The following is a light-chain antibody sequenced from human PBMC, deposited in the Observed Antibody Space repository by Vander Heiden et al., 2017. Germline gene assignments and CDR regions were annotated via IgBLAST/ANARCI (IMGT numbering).Light chain of an antibody. CDR3: LQDDNLPVT. J-gene: IGKJ2*01. V-gene: IGKV1-33*01. Sequence: DIQMTQSPSSLSASVGDRATITCPASQDISIYLNWYQQKPGKAPKLLIYDASNLETGVPSRFSGSGSGTDFTFTISSLQPEDIATYYCLQDDNLPVTFGQGTRLEIK. CDR2: DAS. CDR1: QDISIY.